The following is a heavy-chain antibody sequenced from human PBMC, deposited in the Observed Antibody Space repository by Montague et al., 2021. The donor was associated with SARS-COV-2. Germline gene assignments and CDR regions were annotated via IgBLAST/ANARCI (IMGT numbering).Heavy chain of an antibody. V-gene: IGHV4-4*02. D-gene: IGHD3-16*01. J-gene: IGHJ6*02. CDR2: IYYTGNT. CDR1: DGSISSPNW. CDR3: ARGGTYHYGMDV. Sequence: SETLSLTCAVSDGSISSPNWWNWVRQPPGKGLEWIGEIYYTGNTNYNPSLKSRVTISIDKSKNHLSLQLSSVTAADTAVYYCARGGTYHYGMDVWGQGTTVAVSS.